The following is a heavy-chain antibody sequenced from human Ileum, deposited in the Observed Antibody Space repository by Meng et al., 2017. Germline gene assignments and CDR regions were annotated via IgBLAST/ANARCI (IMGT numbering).Heavy chain of an antibody. CDR1: GGSVTGYY. D-gene: IGHD2-15*01. J-gene: IGHJ5*02. CDR2: IHHIGTT. Sequence: SETLSLTCAVSGGSVTGYYWSWIRQAPEKGLEYLGDIHHIGTTTYMPSLRSRLTLSVDRSTNHLSLSLNSLTAADTGTYYCVRRRSGASSLFDLWGPGTLVTVSS. CDR3: VRRRSGASSLFDL. V-gene: IGHV4-34*01.